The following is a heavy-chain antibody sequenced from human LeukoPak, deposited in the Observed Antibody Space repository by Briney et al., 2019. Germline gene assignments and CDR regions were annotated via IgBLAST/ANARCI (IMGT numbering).Heavy chain of an antibody. Sequence: SETLSLTCTVSGGSISSGGYYWSWIRQPPGKGLEWIGYIYYSGSTYYNPSLKSRVTISVDTSKNQFSLKLSSVTAADTAVYYCATTYYYDSSGYPDAAFDYWGQGTLVTVSS. D-gene: IGHD3-22*01. CDR2: IYYSGST. J-gene: IGHJ4*01. CDR3: ATTYYYDSSGYPDAAFDY. V-gene: IGHV4-30-4*08. CDR1: GGSISSGGYY.